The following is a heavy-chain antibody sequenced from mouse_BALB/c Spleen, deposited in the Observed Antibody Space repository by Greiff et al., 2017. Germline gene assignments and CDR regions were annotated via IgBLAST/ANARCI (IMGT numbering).Heavy chain of an antibody. Sequence: LVKTGASVKISCKASGYSFTGYYMHWVKQSHGKSLEWIGYISCYNGATSYNQKFKGKATFTVDTSSSTAYMQFNSLTSVDSAVYYSASGSRYDSSDSRGEGTTLTESS. J-gene: IGHJ2*01. CDR1: GYSFTGYY. D-gene: IGHD1-1*01. CDR2: ISCYNGAT. V-gene: IGHV1S34*01. CDR3: ASGSRYDSSDS.